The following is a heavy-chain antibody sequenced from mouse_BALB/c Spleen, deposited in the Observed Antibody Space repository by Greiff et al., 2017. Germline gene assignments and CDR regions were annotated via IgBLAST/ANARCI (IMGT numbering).Heavy chain of an antibody. D-gene: IGHD1-1*01. CDR3: ARFLTRYYFDY. CDR2: IYPGNGDT. V-gene: IGHV1-12*01. Sequence: QVQLQQPGAELVKPGASVKMSCKASGYTFTSYNMHWVKQTPGQGLEWIGAIYPGNGDTSYNQKFKGKATLTADKSSSTAYMQLSSLTSEDSAVYYCARFLTRYYFDYWGQGTTLTVSS. J-gene: IGHJ2*01. CDR1: GYTFTSYN.